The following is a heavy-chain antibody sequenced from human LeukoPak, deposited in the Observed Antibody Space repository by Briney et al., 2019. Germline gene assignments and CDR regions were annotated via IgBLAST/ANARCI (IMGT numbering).Heavy chain of an antibody. Sequence: SGGSLRLSCAASGITFTSHAMSWVRQAPGKGLEWVSLISGSGGHTYYGASVKGRFTISRDNAKSTLYLQMNSLRAEDTAVYYCAKGGVATMRDGYNYYYYYMEVWGRGTTVTVSS. V-gene: IGHV3-23*01. J-gene: IGHJ6*03. CDR2: ISGSGGHT. CDR3: AKGGVATMRDGYNYYYYYMEV. CDR1: GITFTSHA. D-gene: IGHD5-24*01.